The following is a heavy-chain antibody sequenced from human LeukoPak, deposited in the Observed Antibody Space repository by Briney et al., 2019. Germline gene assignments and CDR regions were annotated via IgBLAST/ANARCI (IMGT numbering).Heavy chain of an antibody. CDR1: GDSISSYY. CDR3: ARAVVSWFDP. Sequence: SETLSLNCTGSGDSISSYYWSWVRQRPGKGLGWIGYLYYSGSTNYNPSLKNRVTISVETSKHQLSLRLNSVTDADAAVYYCARAVVSWFDPWGQGTLVTVSS. CDR2: LYYSGST. J-gene: IGHJ5*02. V-gene: IGHV4-59*01. D-gene: IGHD2-15*01.